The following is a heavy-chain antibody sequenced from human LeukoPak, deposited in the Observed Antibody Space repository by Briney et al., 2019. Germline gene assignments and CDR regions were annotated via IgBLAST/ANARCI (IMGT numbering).Heavy chain of an antibody. CDR3: AKTTVTPPYYMGV. CDR2: ITTSSIYK. D-gene: IGHD4-11*01. V-gene: IGHV3-21*01. J-gene: IGHJ6*03. Sequence: GGSLRLSCAASGFTFSSYNMNWVRQAPGKGLEWVSSITTSSIYKYYGDSVKGRFTISRDNAKKSLYLQMNSLRAEDTAVYYCAKTTVTPPYYMGVWGKGTTVTVSS. CDR1: GFTFSSYN.